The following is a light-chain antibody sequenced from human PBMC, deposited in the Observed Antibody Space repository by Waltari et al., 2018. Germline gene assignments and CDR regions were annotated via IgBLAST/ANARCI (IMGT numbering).Light chain of an antibody. CDR2: DVN. J-gene: IGLJ1*01. CDR3: CSYAGNYGCV. CDR1: NSDVGAYNY. Sequence: QSALTQPRSVSGSPGQSVTISCTGTNSDVGAYNYVSWYQQHPGKAPELIIYDVNKRPSGVPDRFVGSKSGNTASLAISGLQAEDEADYYCCSYAGNYGCVFGTATKVTVL. V-gene: IGLV2-11*01.